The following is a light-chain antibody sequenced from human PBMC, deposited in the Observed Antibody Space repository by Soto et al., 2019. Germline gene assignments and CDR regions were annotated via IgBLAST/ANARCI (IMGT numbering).Light chain of an antibody. Sequence: DIQMTQSASSLSASVGDRVTITYRASQGIRNSLAWYQHKPGKVPKLLIYAASTLYSGVSSRFSGSGSGTDFTLTIGSLQPEDVAVYYCQKHSSVPFTFGGGTKVEIK. CDR2: AAS. CDR3: QKHSSVPFT. J-gene: IGKJ4*01. V-gene: IGKV1-27*01. CDR1: QGIRNS.